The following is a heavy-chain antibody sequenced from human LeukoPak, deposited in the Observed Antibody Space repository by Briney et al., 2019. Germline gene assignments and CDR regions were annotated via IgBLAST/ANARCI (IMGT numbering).Heavy chain of an antibody. CDR3: ARGLAYCGGDCYSDY. CDR1: GYTFTSYD. J-gene: IGHJ4*02. CDR2: INPNSGGT. V-gene: IGHV1-2*02. Sequence: ASVKVSCKASGYTFTSYDINWVRQATGQGLEWMGWINPNSGGTNYAQKFQGRVTMTRDTSISTAYMELSRLRSDDTAVYYCARGLAYCGGDCYSDYWGQGTLVTVSS. D-gene: IGHD2-21*01.